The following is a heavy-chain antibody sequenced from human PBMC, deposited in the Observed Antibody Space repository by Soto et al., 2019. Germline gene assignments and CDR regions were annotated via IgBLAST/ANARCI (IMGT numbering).Heavy chain of an antibody. CDR1: GFTFSTYW. CDR3: ARDGGTYFDY. Sequence: GGSLRLSCAACGFTFSTYWMHWVRQAPGKGLVWVSRLDNDGTNTRYADSVKGRFTVSRDNGKNTVYLQMDSLRAEDTAVYYCARDGGTYFDYWGQGTLVTVSS. V-gene: IGHV3-74*01. J-gene: IGHJ4*02. CDR2: LDNDGTNT. D-gene: IGHD3-16*01.